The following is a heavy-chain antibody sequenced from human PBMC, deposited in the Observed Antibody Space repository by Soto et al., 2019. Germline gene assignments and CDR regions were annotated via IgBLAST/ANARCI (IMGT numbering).Heavy chain of an antibody. J-gene: IGHJ6*02. V-gene: IGHV3-23*01. CDR2: ISGSGGST. CDR3: PSASRESSYYAMDV. Sequence: EVQLLESGGGLVQPGGSLRLSCAASGFTFSSYAMSWVRQAPGKGLEWVSAISGSGGSTYYADSVKGRFTISRDNSKNPLYLQMNSLRAEDTAVYYCPSASRESSYYAMDVWCQGTTVTVAS. CDR1: GFTFSSYA.